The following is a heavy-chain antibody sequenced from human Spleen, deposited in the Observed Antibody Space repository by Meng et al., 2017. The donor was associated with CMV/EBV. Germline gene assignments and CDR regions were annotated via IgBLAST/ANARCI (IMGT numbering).Heavy chain of an antibody. D-gene: IGHD5-18*01. CDR2: IIPILGTA. Sequence: SVKVSCKASGYIFARSAMNWVRQAPGHGLEWMGGIIPILGTANYAQRFQGRVTITTDESTSTAYMELSSLRSEDTAVYYCARDTVVDTPMVGGMDVWGQGTTVTVS. CDR1: GYIFARSA. V-gene: IGHV1-69*05. CDR3: ARDTVVDTPMVGGMDV. J-gene: IGHJ6*02.